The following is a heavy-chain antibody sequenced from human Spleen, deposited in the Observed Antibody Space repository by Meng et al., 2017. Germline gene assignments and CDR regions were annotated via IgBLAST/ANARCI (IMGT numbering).Heavy chain of an antibody. J-gene: IGHJ4*02. Sequence: QVQLQESGRGLVRPSQNLSLTCTVSGDSISSDNSYWSWIRQSPGRGLEWIGFIYSTGETYYNPSLKSRLTISVDTSKNQFSLKLVSVTAADTAVYYCATSLEFWTGDHSGYWGQGILVTVSS. D-gene: IGHD3/OR15-3a*01. CDR2: IYSTGET. V-gene: IGHV4-30-4*01. CDR1: GDSISSDNSY. CDR3: ATSLEFWTGDHSGY.